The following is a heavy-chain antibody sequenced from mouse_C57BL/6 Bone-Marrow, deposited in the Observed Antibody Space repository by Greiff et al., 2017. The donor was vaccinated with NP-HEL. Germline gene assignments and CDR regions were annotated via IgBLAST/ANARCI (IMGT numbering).Heavy chain of an antibody. Sequence: EVMLVESGGGLVQPGGSLSLSCAASGFTFTDYYMSWVRQPPGKALEWLGFIRNKANGYTTEYSASVKGRFTISRDNSPSILYLQMNALRAEDSATYYCARAYYSNYSSWFAYWGQGTLVTVSA. V-gene: IGHV7-3*01. J-gene: IGHJ3*01. CDR3: ARAYYSNYSSWFAY. CDR2: IRNKANGYTT. CDR1: GFTFTDYY. D-gene: IGHD2-5*01.